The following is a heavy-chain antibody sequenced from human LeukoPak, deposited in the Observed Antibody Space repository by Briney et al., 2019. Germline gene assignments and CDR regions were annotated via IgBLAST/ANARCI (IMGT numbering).Heavy chain of an antibody. CDR3: ARGAGYCSGGSCPNGNWFDP. Sequence: ASVKVSCKASGYTFTSYYMHWGRQAPGQGLEWRGIINPSGGSTSYAQKFQGRVTMTRDMSTSTVYMELSSLRSEDTAVYYCARGAGYCSGGSCPNGNWFDPWGQGTLVTVSS. J-gene: IGHJ5*02. V-gene: IGHV1-46*01. CDR1: GYTFTSYY. D-gene: IGHD2-15*01. CDR2: INPSGGST.